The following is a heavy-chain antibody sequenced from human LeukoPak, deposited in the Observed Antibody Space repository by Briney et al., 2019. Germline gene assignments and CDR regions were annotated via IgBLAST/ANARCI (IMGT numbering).Heavy chain of an antibody. V-gene: IGHV4-4*07. J-gene: IGHJ3*02. CDR1: GGSFSSYY. CDR3: ARDDCSGGSCYFRSFDI. Sequence: SETLSLTCAVYGGSFSSYYWSWIRQPAGKGLEWIGRIYTSGSTNYNPSLKSRVTISVDTSKNQFSLKLSSVTAADTAVYYCARDDCSGGSCYFRSFDIWGQGTMVTVSS. CDR2: IYTSGST. D-gene: IGHD2-15*01.